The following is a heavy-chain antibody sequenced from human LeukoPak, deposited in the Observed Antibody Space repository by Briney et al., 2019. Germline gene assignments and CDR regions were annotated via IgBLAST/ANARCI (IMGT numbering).Heavy chain of an antibody. J-gene: IGHJ6*03. D-gene: IGHD1-1*01. CDR3: ARIRENWNDAYYYYMDV. CDR2: ISGSGSII. Sequence: GGSLRLSCAASGFTFSSYEMNWVRRAPGKGLEWVSYISGSGSIIYYADSVKGRFTISRDNAKNSLYLQMNSLRAEDTAVYYCARIRENWNDAYYYYMDVWGKGTTVTVSS. V-gene: IGHV3-48*03. CDR1: GFTFSSYE.